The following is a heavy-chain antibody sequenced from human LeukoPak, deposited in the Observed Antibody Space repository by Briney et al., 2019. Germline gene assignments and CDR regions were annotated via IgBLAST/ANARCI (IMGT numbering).Heavy chain of an antibody. CDR2: INCDGSST. Sequence: GGSLRLSCAASGFTFSSYWMHWVRQAPGKGLVWVSRINCDGSSTSYADSVKGRFTISRDNSKNTVYLQMNSLRPEDTAVYYCVKGAGLGVTTSWDYWGQGTLVAVSS. CDR1: GFTFSSYW. J-gene: IGHJ4*02. D-gene: IGHD4-17*01. V-gene: IGHV3-74*01. CDR3: VKGAGLGVTTSWDY.